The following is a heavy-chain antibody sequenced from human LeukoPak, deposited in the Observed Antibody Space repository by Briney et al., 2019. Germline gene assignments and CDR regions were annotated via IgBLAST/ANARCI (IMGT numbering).Heavy chain of an antibody. CDR1: GFTFSDYY. V-gene: IGHV3-11*01. CDR3: ARVGANQFSDY. D-gene: IGHD1-26*01. Sequence: GGSLRLSCAASGFTFSDYYMSWIRQAPGRGREWVSYISSSGLTIYYSDSGKGRFTISRDNAKNSLYLQMNRLRAEDTAVYYCARVGANQFSDYWGQGTLVTVSS. CDR2: ISSSGLTI. J-gene: IGHJ4*02.